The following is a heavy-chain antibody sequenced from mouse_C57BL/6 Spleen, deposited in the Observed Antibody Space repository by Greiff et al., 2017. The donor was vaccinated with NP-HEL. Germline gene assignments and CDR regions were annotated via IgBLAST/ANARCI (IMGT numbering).Heavy chain of an antibody. V-gene: IGHV1-69*01. CDR2: IDPSDSYT. CDR1: GYTFTSYW. D-gene: IGHD1-1*02. Sequence: QVQLQQPGAELVMPGASVKLSCKASGYTFTSYWMHWVKQRPGQGLEWIGEIDPSDSYTNYNQKFKGKSTLTVDTYSSTAYMQLSSLTSEDSAVYYCARSVGYWYYFDYWGQGTTLTVSS. J-gene: IGHJ2*01. CDR3: ARSVGYWYYFDY.